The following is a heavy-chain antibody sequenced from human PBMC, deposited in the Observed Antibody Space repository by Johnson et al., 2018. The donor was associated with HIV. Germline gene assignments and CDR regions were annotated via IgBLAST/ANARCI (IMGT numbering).Heavy chain of an antibody. V-gene: IGHV3-30*04. D-gene: IGHD1-1*01. CDR3: AREGQEYNDAFDI. CDR1: GFTFCSYA. CDR2: ISYDGSHK. J-gene: IGHJ3*02. Sequence: QVQLVEFGGGVVQPGRSLRLSCAASGFTFCSYAMHWVRQAPGKGPEWVAVISYDGSHKYYADSVTGRFTISRDNSKNPLYLQMNSLRAEDTAVYYCAREGQEYNDAFDIWGQGTMVTVSS.